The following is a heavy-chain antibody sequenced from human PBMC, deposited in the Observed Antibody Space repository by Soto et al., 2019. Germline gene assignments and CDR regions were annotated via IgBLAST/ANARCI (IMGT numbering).Heavy chain of an antibody. CDR3: ARGDDIAAAGPVRDYYYGMDV. CDR2: INPSGGST. V-gene: IGHV1-46*01. J-gene: IGHJ6*02. Sequence: QVQLVQSGAEVKKPGASVKVSCKASGYTFTSYYMHWVRQAPGQGLEWMGIINPSGGSTSYAQKFQGRVTMTRETSTSTVYMELSSLRSEDTAVYYCARGDDIAAAGPVRDYYYGMDVWGQGTTVTVSS. CDR1: GYTFTSYY. D-gene: IGHD6-13*01.